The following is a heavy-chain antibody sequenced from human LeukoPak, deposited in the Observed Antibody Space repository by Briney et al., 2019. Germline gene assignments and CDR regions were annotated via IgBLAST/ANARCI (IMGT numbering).Heavy chain of an antibody. D-gene: IGHD4-17*01. CDR2: INPKRGVT. V-gene: IGHV1-2*02. CDR3: ARERNYGDYGNAFDV. Sequence: ASVKVSCKASGYTFTDYYIHWMRQAPGPGLEWMGWINPKRGVTTYAQKCQGRVTMTRDTSITTAYMELTRLRSDDTTIYYCARERNYGDYGNAFDVWGQGTKVTVSS. CDR1: GYTFTDYY. J-gene: IGHJ3*01.